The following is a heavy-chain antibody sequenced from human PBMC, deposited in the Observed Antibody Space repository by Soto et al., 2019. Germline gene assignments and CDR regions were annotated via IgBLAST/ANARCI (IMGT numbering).Heavy chain of an antibody. D-gene: IGHD3-22*01. CDR2: ISGSGGST. CDR3: AKSHYDSSGYYYWYYFDY. V-gene: IGHV3-23*01. J-gene: IGHJ4*02. CDR1: GFTFSSYA. Sequence: SLRLSCAASGFTFSSYAMSWVRQAPGKGLEWVSAISGSGGSTYYADSVKGRFTISRDNSKNTLYLQMNSLRAEDTAVYYCAKSHYDSSGYYYWYYFDYWGQGTLVTVSS.